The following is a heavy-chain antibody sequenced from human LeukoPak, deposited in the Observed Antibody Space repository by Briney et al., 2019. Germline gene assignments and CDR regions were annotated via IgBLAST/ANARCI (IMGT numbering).Heavy chain of an antibody. J-gene: IGHJ4*02. CDR2: ISSTSSYI. D-gene: IGHD6-19*01. Sequence: GGSLRLSCAASGFTFSSYWMHWVRQAPGKGLEWVSSISSTSSYIYYADSVKGRFTISRDNAQKSLYLQMNSLRAEDTAVYYCARVGYSSGWYFDYWGQGTLVTVSS. V-gene: IGHV3-21*01. CDR3: ARVGYSSGWYFDY. CDR1: GFTFSSYW.